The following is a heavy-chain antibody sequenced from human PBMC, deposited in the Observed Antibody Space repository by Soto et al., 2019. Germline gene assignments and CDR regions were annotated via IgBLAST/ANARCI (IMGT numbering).Heavy chain of an antibody. CDR3: ARKVFADYGGTEV. V-gene: IGHV3-21*01. CDR1: GFTFSNYN. Sequence: GGSLRLSCAASGFTFSNYNMNWVRQAPGKGLEWVSSISSTSSYTYYADSVKGRFTTSRDNAKNSLYLQMNSLRAEDTAVYYCARKVFADYGGTEVLGKETPVTVSA. CDR2: ISSTSSYT. D-gene: IGHD4-17*01. J-gene: IGHJ6*04.